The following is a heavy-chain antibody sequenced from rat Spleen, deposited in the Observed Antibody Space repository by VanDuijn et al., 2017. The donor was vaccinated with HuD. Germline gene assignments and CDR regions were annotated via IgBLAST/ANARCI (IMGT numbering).Heavy chain of an antibody. J-gene: IGHJ2*01. Sequence: EVQLQESGPGLVKPSQSLSLTCSVTGSSITSGYRWNWFRKFPGNKLDWMGYINSAGSTNYNPSLKSRLSITRDTTKNQFFLHVNSITTEDTATYYCARSHYYPGWGYFDYWGQGVMVTVSS. V-gene: IGHV3-3*01. CDR3: ARSHYYPGWGYFDY. CDR2: INSAGST. CDR1: GSSITSGYR. D-gene: IGHD1-4*01.